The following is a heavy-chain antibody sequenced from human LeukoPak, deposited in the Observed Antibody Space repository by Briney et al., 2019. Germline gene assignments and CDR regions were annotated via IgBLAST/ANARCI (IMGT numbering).Heavy chain of an antibody. J-gene: IGHJ4*02. CDR2: IGGSSGTKT. CDR3: AKDYYDSSGYFDY. V-gene: IGHV3-23*01. CDR1: GFAFSNCA. D-gene: IGHD3-22*01. Sequence: GGSLRLSCAAAGFAFSNCAMGWVRQAPGRGLEWVSSIGGSSGTKTYYADSVKGRFTISRDNSKNTLYLQMNSLRAEDTAVYYCAKDYYDSSGYFDYWGQGTLVTVSS.